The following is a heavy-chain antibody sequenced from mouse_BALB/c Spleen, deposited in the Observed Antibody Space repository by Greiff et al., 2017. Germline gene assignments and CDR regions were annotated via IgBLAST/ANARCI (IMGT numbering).Heavy chain of an antibody. Sequence: QVQLQQPGAELVKPGASVKLSCKASGYTFTSYWMHWVKQRPGQGLEWIGEINPSNGRTNYNEKFKSKATLTVDKSSSTAYMQLSSLTSEDSAVYYCARPGPYAMDYWGQGTSVTVSS. V-gene: IGHV1S81*02. CDR2: INPSNGRT. CDR3: ARPGPYAMDY. CDR1: GYTFTSYW. D-gene: IGHD4-1*01. J-gene: IGHJ4*01.